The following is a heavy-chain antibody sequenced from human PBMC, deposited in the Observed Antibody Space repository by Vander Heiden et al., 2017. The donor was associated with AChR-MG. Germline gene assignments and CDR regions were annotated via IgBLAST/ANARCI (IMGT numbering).Heavy chain of an antibody. J-gene: IGHJ4*02. Sequence: QVQLQQWGAGLLKPSETLSLTCAVYGGSFSGYQWNWIRQPPGKGLEWIGEINHSGSTDYNPSLKSRVTISVDTSKNQFSLNLNYVSAADTAVYYCARRIRGQPFDYWCQGTLVTVSS. CDR1: GGSFSGYQ. D-gene: IGHD2-15*01. CDR3: ARRIRGQPFDY. V-gene: IGHV4-34*01. CDR2: INHSGST.